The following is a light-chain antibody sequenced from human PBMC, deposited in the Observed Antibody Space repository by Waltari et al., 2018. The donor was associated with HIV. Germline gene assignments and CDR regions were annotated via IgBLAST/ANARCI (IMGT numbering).Light chain of an antibody. V-gene: IGLV2-18*02. CDR3: SSYSATNTVV. Sequence: QSALTQPPSVSGSPGQSVTISCAGTNSDIGGSDRVSWYQQPPGTAPQLLISEVTNRPSGVPGRFSASKSGTTASLTISGLQAGDEGDYYCSSYSATNTVVFGGGTKLTVL. J-gene: IGLJ2*01. CDR1: NSDIGGSDR. CDR2: EVT.